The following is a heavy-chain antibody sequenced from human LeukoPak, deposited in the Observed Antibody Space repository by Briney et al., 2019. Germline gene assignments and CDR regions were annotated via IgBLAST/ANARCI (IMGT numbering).Heavy chain of an antibody. J-gene: IGHJ4*02. CDR2: IWYDGSNK. Sequence: GGSLRLSCAASGFTFSSYGMHWVRQAPGKGLEWVAVIWYDGSNKYYADSVKGRFTISRDNSKNTLYLQMNSLRAEDTAVYYCAKESGLRYPTSLDYWGQGTPVTVSS. CDR3: AKESGLRYPTSLDY. CDR1: GFTFSSYG. D-gene: IGHD4-17*01. V-gene: IGHV3-33*06.